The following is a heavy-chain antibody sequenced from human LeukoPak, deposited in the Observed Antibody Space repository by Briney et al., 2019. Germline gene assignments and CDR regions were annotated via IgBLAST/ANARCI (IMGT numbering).Heavy chain of an antibody. D-gene: IGHD3-10*01. CDR2: IIPIFGTA. Sequence: GASVKVSCKASGGTFSSYAISWVRQAPGQGLEWMGGIIPIFGTANYAQKFQGRVTITADKSTSTAYMELSSLRSEDTAVYYCARGPEITMVRGVKKRNYYYYYMDVWGKGTTVTVSS. CDR3: ARGPEITMVRGVKKRNYYYYYMDV. V-gene: IGHV1-69*06. J-gene: IGHJ6*03. CDR1: GGTFSSYA.